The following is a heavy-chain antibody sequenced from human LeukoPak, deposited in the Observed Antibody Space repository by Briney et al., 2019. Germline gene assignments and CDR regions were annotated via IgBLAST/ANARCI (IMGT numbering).Heavy chain of an antibody. J-gene: IGHJ4*02. CDR1: GFIFSNYA. V-gene: IGHV3-23*01. D-gene: IGHD4-17*01. Sequence: GGSLRLSCAASGFIFSNYATSWVRQTPGKGLEWVSAISGSDSGTHYADSVRGRFTISRDNSKNTLYLQMNSLSAEDTAVYYCAKHYGDYTSYFDYWGQGTLVTVSS. CDR3: AKHYGDYTSYFDY. CDR2: ISGSDSGT.